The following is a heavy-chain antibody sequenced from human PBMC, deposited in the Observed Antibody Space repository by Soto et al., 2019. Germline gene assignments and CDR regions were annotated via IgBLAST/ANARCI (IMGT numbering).Heavy chain of an antibody. V-gene: IGHV1-18*01. CDR2: ISTYNGNP. J-gene: IGHJ3*02. D-gene: IGHD6-6*01. CDR3: ARAPLSSTSPKNAFDI. Sequence: QVPLVQSGPEVKKPGASVKVSCKASGYTFTSYGISWVRQAPGQGLEWMGWISTYNGNPNYVQKLQGRVTMTTDTSTSTAYMELRSLRSDDTAVFYCARAPLSSTSPKNAFDIWGQGTVVTVSS. CDR1: GYTFTSYG.